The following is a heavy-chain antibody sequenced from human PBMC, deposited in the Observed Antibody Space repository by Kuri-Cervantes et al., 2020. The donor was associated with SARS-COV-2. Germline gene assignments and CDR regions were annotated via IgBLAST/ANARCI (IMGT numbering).Heavy chain of an antibody. CDR1: GYTLTELS. J-gene: IGHJ5*02. CDR3: ARAGGVGATRRWFDP. D-gene: IGHD1-26*01. V-gene: IGHV1-24*01. CDR2: FDPEDGET. Sequence: ASVKVSCKVSGYTLTELSMHWVRQAPGKGLEWMGGFDPEDGETIYAQKFQGRVTMTEDTSTDTAYMELSSLRSEDTAVYYCARAGGVGATRRWFDPWGQGTLVTVSS.